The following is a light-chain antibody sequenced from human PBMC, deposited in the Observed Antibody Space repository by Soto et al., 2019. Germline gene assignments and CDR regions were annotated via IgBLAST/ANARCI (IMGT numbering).Light chain of an antibody. V-gene: IGKV3-20*01. Sequence: DTVLTQSPGTLSLSPGERATLSCRASQSVTSRYLAWYQQKPGQAPSLIIYGASNRAAGIPDRFSGSGSGTELTLTISRLEREDFAVYCCQLYGSPPFSFGQGTKVDIK. CDR2: GAS. J-gene: IGKJ2*03. CDR1: QSVTSRY. CDR3: QLYGSPPFS.